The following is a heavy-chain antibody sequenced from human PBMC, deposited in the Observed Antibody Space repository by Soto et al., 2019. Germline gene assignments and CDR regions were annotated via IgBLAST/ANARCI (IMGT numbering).Heavy chain of an antibody. V-gene: IGHV3-48*02. D-gene: IGHD3-22*01. J-gene: IGHJ6*02. CDR3: ASDSSGSNYYYGMDV. Sequence: PSETLSLTCTVSGGSIGSYYWSWIRQPPGKGLEWVSYISSSSSTIYYADSVKGRFTISRDNAKNSLYLQMNSLRDEDTAVYYCASDSSGSNYYYGMDVWGQGTTVTVSS. CDR2: ISSSSSTI. CDR1: GGSIGSYY.